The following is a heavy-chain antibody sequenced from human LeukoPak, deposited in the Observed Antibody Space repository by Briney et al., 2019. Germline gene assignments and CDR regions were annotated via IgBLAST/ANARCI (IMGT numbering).Heavy chain of an antibody. CDR1: GFTFSDYY. Sequence: SLRLSCAPSGFTFSDYYMSWTRQAPGKGLEWASYISSSGSTIYYADSVKGRFTISRDKAKNSLYLQMNSLRAEDTAVYYCARDLHPVITGYCSGGSCYGAGWFDPWGQGTLVTVSS. CDR3: ARDLHPVITGYCSGGSCYGAGWFDP. J-gene: IGHJ5*02. D-gene: IGHD2-15*01. V-gene: IGHV3-11*01. CDR2: ISSSGSTI.